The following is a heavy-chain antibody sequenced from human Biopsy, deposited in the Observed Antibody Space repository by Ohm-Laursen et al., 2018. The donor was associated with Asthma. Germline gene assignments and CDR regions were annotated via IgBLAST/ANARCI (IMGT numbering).Heavy chain of an antibody. CDR3: ARGRITMIGGWFDP. J-gene: IGHJ5*02. D-gene: IGHD3-22*01. CDR2: IYYSGST. Sequence: SETLSLTCTVSGGSISSYYWSWIRQPPGKGLKWIGYIYYSGSTNYNPSLKSRVTISVDTSKNQFSLKLSSVTAADTAVYYCARGRITMIGGWFDPWGQGTLVTVSS. V-gene: IGHV4-59*01. CDR1: GGSISSYY.